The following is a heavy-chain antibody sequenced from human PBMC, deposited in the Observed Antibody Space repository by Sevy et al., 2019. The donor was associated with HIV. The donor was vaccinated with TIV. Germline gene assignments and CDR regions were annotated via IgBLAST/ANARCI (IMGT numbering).Heavy chain of an antibody. Sequence: ASVKVSCKASGYTFTSRDINWVRQATGQGLEWMGWMNPNSGNTGYAQKFQNRVTITRNTSIRTAYMELSSLRPEDTAVYYCARDSDYGGNGAYDILGQGTMVTVSS. CDR2: MNPNSGNT. CDR3: ARDSDYGGNGAYDI. J-gene: IGHJ3*02. D-gene: IGHD4-17*01. V-gene: IGHV1-8*03. CDR1: GYTFTSRD.